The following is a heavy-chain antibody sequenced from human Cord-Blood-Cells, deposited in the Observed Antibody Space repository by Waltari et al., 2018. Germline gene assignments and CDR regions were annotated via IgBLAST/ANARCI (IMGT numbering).Heavy chain of an antibody. CDR1: GYTVTSYG. CDR2: INPHNENT. Sequence: QVQLVHSGAEVQKPGASVKVSCKPSGYTVTSYGISWVRQAPGQGLEWMGWINPHNENTTNAHKLEGRVTVTTDPSTTTVYMELRNLRSDDTAVYYCARESDA. CDR3: ARESDA. J-gene: IGHJ3*01. V-gene: IGHV1-18*04.